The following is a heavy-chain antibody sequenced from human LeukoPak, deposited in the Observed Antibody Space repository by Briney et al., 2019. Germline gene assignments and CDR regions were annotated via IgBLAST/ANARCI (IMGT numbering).Heavy chain of an antibody. D-gene: IGHD1-26*01. V-gene: IGHV3-23*01. CDR2: VSDSGGST. CDR1: GFIFSSYA. J-gene: IGHJ5*02. Sequence: PGGSLRLSCVVSGFIFSSYAMSWVRQTPGKGLEWVSSVSDSGGSTYYADSVQGRFTISGDNSKNTLYLQMNSLRAEDTATYFCAQNQWEFPAWGQGTLVTVSS. CDR3: AQNQWEFPA.